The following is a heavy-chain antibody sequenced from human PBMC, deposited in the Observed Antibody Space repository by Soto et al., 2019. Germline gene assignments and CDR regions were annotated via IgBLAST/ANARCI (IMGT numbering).Heavy chain of an antibody. CDR1: GDTFSTYT. CDR3: ARSYDSSGYYQDH. Sequence: GASVKVSCKASGDTFSTYTITWMRQAPGQGLEWMGGIIPRSATSNYAQKFQGGVTITADKSTSTAYMELSSLRSEDTAVYYCARSYDSSGYYQDHWGRGTLVIVSS. V-gene: IGHV1-69*06. D-gene: IGHD3-22*01. CDR2: IIPRSATS. J-gene: IGHJ4*02.